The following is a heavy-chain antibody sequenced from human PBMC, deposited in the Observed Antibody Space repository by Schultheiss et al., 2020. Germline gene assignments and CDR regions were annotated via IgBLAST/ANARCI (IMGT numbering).Heavy chain of an antibody. CDR2: THSGGNT. D-gene: IGHD2-21*02. CDR1: GFTVSSNY. Sequence: GGSLRLSCAASGFTVSSNYMSWVRQAPGRGLEWVSFTHSGGNTYYADSVKGRFTISRDSSKNTLSLQMDSLRAEDTGIYYCARARDGYCFDPWGQGTLVTVSS. V-gene: IGHV3-53*01. CDR3: ARARDGYCFDP. J-gene: IGHJ5*02.